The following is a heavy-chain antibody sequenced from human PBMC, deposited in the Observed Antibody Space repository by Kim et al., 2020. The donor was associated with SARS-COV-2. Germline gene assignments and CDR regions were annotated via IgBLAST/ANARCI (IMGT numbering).Heavy chain of an antibody. D-gene: IGHD3-10*01. CDR2: IDTSGSTI. V-gene: IGHV3-48*03. Sequence: GGSLRLSCAASGFTLATYEMNWVRQAPGKGLEWLSYIDTSGSTIYYADSVKGQFTISRENTRNSLNLQMSGLKVEDTAVYFCARDPIRGGLDPFDIWGQGTMVTVSS. J-gene: IGHJ3*02. CDR3: ARDPIRGGLDPFDI. CDR1: GFTLATYE.